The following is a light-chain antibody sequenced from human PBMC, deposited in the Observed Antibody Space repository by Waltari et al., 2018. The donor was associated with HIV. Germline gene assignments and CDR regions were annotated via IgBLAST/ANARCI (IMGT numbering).Light chain of an antibody. J-gene: IGKJ5*01. Sequence: EIVLTQSPGTLSLSPGERATLSCRASQSVSNSYLAWYQQKGGQAPRLLIFDASNRATAIPARFSGSGSETDFTLTISSLEPEDFAVYYCQQRSSWPSITFGQGTRLDI. CDR1: QSVSNSY. V-gene: IGKV3-11*01. CDR2: DAS. CDR3: QQRSSWPSIT.